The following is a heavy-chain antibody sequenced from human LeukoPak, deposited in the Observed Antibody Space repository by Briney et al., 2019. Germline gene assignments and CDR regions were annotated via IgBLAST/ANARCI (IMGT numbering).Heavy chain of an antibody. J-gene: IGHJ4*02. CDR3: ARDLSEFDY. D-gene: IGHD3-16*02. V-gene: IGHV3-7*01. CDR1: GFTFSSYW. Sequence: PGGSLRLSCAAPGFTFSSYWMSRVRQAPGKGLEWVANIKQDGSEKYYVDSVKGRFTISRDNAKNSLYLQMNSLRAEDTAVYYCARDLSEFDYWGQGTLVTVSS. CDR2: IKQDGSEK.